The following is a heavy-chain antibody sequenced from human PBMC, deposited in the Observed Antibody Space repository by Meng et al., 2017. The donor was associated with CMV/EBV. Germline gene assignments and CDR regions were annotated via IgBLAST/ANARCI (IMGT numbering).Heavy chain of an antibody. V-gene: IGHV3-7*01. J-gene: IGHJ6*02. CDR2: IKQDGSEK. D-gene: IGHD3-22*01. CDR3: ARELYYYDSSGYPRDYYYYGMDV. Sequence: GESLKISCAASGFTFSGSAMHWVRQASGKGLEWVANIKQDGSEKYYVDSVKGRFTISRDNAKNSLYLQMNSLRAEDTAVYYCARELYYYDSSGYPRDYYYYGMDVWGQGTTVTVSS. CDR1: GFTFSGSA.